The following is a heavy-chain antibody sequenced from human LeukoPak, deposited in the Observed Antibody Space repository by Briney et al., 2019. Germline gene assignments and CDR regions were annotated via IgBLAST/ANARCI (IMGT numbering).Heavy chain of an antibody. CDR3: ARASQRLFDS. J-gene: IGHJ4*02. V-gene: IGHV3-48*03. CDR2: ISNIGTTL. CDR1: GFTLRSYA. Sequence: GGSLRLSCAVSGFTLRSYAIHWVRQAPGKGLEWVSCISNIGTTLYYAGSVKGRFTISRDNAKNSLYLQMSSLRAEDTAVYYCARASQRLFDSWGQGTLVTVSS.